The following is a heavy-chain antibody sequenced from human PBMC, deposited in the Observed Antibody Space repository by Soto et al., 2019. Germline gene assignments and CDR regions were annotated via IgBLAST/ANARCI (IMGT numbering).Heavy chain of an antibody. CDR2: INPSSGSP. CDR1: GYTFSRYY. Sequence: QVQLVQSGAEVKKPGASVKVSCRTSGYTFSRYYMHWVRQAPGQGLEWMGIINPSSGSPNYAQKFRGSLTVSRDKSTSTVYMELNGLTSEDTAMYYCARGVVVKVYEMGGPDYWGQGTLVTVSS. CDR3: ARGVVVKVYEMGGPDY. D-gene: IGHD2-8*01. V-gene: IGHV1-46*01. J-gene: IGHJ4*02.